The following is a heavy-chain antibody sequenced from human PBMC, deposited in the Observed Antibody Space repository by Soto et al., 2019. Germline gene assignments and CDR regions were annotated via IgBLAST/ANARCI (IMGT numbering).Heavy chain of an antibody. Sequence: ASVKVSCKASGYTFTSYGISWVRQAPGQGLEWMGWISAYNGNTNYAQKLQGRVTMTTATSTSTAYMELRSLRSDDTAVYYCARERSIAATDAFDIWGQGTMVTVSS. J-gene: IGHJ3*02. D-gene: IGHD6-6*01. V-gene: IGHV1-18*01. CDR2: ISAYNGNT. CDR1: GYTFTSYG. CDR3: ARERSIAATDAFDI.